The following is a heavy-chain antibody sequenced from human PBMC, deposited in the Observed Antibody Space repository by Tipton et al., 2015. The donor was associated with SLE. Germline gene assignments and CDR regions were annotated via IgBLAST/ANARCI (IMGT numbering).Heavy chain of an antibody. CDR3: ARYGDDYGDNAHALET. D-gene: IGHD4-17*01. J-gene: IGHJ5*02. CDR1: GASIGSGGYS. V-gene: IGHV4-30-2*01. Sequence: TLSLTCAVSGASIGSGGYSWNWIRQPPGKGLQWIGYIFHSGITYYNPSLKSRVTMSVDRSKNQFSLRLTSVTAADTAVYYCARYGDDYGDNAHALETWGQGTLVTVSS. CDR2: IFHSGIT.